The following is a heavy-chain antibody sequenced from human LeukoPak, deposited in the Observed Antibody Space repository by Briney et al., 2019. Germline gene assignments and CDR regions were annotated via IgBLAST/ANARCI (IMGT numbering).Heavy chain of an antibody. CDR1: GGSLSDSNYF. D-gene: IGHD3/OR15-3a*01. Sequence: KTSETLSLTCTVSGGSLSDSNYFWGWIRRPPGKGLEWIGSIYYSGNTYYNASLKSQVSISIDTSKNQFSLRLTSVTAADTAVYYCARQTGSGLFILPGGQGTLVTVSS. V-gene: IGHV4-39*01. J-gene: IGHJ4*02. CDR2: IYYSGNT. CDR3: ARQTGSGLFILP.